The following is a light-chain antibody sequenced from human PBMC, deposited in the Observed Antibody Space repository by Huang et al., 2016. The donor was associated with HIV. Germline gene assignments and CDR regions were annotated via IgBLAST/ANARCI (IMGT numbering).Light chain of an antibody. Sequence: EIVLTQSPGTLFLSPGARATLSCRPSQSVSSSYLARYQQKPGQAPRLVIHGASSRATGIPDRFSGSGSGTDFTLTISGMEPEDFAVYYCQQYGTSPQTFGQGTKVEIK. CDR2: GAS. CDR1: QSVSSSY. CDR3: QQYGTSPQT. V-gene: IGKV3-20*01. J-gene: IGKJ1*01.